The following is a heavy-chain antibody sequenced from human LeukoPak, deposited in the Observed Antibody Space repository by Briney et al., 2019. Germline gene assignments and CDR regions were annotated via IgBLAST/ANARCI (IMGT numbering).Heavy chain of an antibody. J-gene: IGHJ3*02. CDR2: IWYDGSNK. V-gene: IGHV3-33*01. Sequence: TGGSLRLSCAASGFTFSSYGMHWVRQAPGKGLEWVAVIWYDGSNKYYADSVKGRFTISRDNSKNTLYLQMNSLRAEDTAVYYCTRSMVATIKSVGAFDIWGQGTMVTVSS. CDR3: TRSMVATIKSVGAFDI. D-gene: IGHD5-24*01. CDR1: GFTFSSYG.